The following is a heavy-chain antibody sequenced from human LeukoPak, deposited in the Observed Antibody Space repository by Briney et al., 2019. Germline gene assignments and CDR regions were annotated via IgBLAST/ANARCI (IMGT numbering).Heavy chain of an antibody. V-gene: IGHV4-31*03. J-gene: IGHJ4*02. D-gene: IGHD1-14*01. CDR3: ARARMGPVPFDS. Sequence: SETLSLTCSVSGASITRGAYYWSWLRQHPEKGLEWIGYIADIATKFYNPSFKSRVSISMDPSKNLFSLSLTSLTAADTAVYYCARARMGPVPFDSWGQGILVTVSS. CDR1: GASITRGAYY. CDR2: IADIATK.